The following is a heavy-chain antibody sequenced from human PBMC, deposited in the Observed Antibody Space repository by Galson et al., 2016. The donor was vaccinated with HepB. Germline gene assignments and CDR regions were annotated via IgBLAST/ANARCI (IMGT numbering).Heavy chain of an antibody. D-gene: IGHD3-10*01. CDR3: AKDFHASGNYYRWGAYALDA. CDR1: GFSFRSYG. J-gene: IGHJ6*02. Sequence: SLRLSCAASGFSFRSYGMHWVRQVPGKGLEWVTIISYDGSKKYYLDSVKGRFTISRDNSKKILYLEMNSLSTEDTAVYYCAKDFHASGNYYRWGAYALDAWGQGTMVTVSS. CDR2: ISYDGSKK. V-gene: IGHV3-30*18.